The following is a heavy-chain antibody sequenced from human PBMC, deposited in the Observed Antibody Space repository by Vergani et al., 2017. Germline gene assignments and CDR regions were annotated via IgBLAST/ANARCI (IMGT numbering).Heavy chain of an antibody. D-gene: IGHD6-6*01. Sequence: QVQLQESGPGLVKPSQTLSLTFTVFGGSISSYYWSWIRQPPGKGLEWIGYIYYSGSTNYNPSLKSRVTISVDTSKNQFSLKLSSVTAADTAVYYCARGALDSIAARPDYYYGMDVWGQGTTVTVSS. V-gene: IGHV4-59*01. J-gene: IGHJ6*02. CDR1: GGSISSYY. CDR2: IYYSGST. CDR3: ARGALDSIAARPDYYYGMDV.